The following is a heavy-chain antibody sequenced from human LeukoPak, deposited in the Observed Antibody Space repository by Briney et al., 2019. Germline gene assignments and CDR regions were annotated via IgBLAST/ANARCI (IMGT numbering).Heavy chain of an antibody. Sequence: TSETLSLTCAVSGGSMSSYYWSWIRQPPGKGLEWIGYIFYSGSTNYNPSLKSRVTISVDTSKNQFSLKLSSVTAADTAVYYCARILDCSSSSCSYGMDVWGQGTTVTVPS. CDR3: ARILDCSSSSCSYGMDV. V-gene: IGHV4-59*08. D-gene: IGHD2-15*01. CDR1: GGSMSSYY. J-gene: IGHJ6*02. CDR2: IFYSGST.